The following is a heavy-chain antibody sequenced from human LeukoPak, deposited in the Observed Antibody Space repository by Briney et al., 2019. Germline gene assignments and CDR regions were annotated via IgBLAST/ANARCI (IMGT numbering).Heavy chain of an antibody. D-gene: IGHD6-13*01. Sequence: ASVKVSCKASGHTFTGYYMHWVRQAPGQGLEWMGWINTNTGNPTYAQGFTGRFAFSLDTSVTTAYLQISSLKAEDTAVYYCARGDSSWYSYYYDYYTDVWGKGTTVTVSS. J-gene: IGHJ6*03. CDR1: GHTFTGYY. CDR3: ARGDSSWYSYYYDYYTDV. V-gene: IGHV7-4-1*02. CDR2: INTNTGNP.